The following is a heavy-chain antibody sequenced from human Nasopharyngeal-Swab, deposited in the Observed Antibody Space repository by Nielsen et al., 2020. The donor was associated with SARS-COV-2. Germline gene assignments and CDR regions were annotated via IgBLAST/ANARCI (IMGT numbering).Heavy chain of an antibody. CDR3: AKDIFRWDYYGSGSSDY. D-gene: IGHD3-10*01. J-gene: IGHJ4*02. CDR2: ISYDGSNK. CDR1: GFTFSSYG. V-gene: IGHV3-30*18. Sequence: GGSLRLSCAASGFTFSSYGMHWVRQAPGKGLEWVAVISYDGSNKYYADSVKGRFTISRDNSKNTLYLQMNSLRVEDTAVYYCAKDIFRWDYYGSGSSDYWGQGTLVTVSS.